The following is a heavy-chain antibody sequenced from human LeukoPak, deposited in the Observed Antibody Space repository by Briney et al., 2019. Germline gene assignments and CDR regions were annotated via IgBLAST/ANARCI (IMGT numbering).Heavy chain of an antibody. CDR3: TRDYPASFDV. V-gene: IGHV3-49*04. J-gene: IGHJ3*01. CDR2: IRSTIYGGTT. Sequence: GGSLRLSCTVSGFNFGDFAMSWVRQAPGKGLEWLGFIRSTIYGGTTDYAASVKGRFTISRDDSKSIAYLQMNSLKTEDTAMYYCTRDYPASFDVWGQGTLVTVSS. CDR1: GFNFGDFA.